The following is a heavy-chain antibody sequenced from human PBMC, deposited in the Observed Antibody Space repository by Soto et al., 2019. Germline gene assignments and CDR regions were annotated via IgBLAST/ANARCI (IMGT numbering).Heavy chain of an antibody. CDR2: IIPIFGTA. CDR3: ARADYSNYGTFDP. D-gene: IGHD4-4*01. V-gene: IGHV1-69*13. CDR1: GGTFSSYA. J-gene: IGHJ5*02. Sequence: SVKVSCKASGGTFSSYAISWVRQAPGQGLEWMGVIIPIFGTANYAQKFQVRVTITADESTSTAYMELSSLRSEDTAVYYCARADYSNYGTFDPWGQGTLVTVSS.